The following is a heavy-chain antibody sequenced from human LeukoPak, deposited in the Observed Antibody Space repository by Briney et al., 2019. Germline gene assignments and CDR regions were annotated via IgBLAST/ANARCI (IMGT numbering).Heavy chain of an antibody. D-gene: IGHD1-26*01. V-gene: IGHV3-48*04. J-gene: IGHJ3*02. CDR1: GFTFSSDI. Sequence: GCLRLSCAASGFTFSSDIMISVRQAPGAGLWCVSYISSSSSTIYYADSVKGRFTISKNNAKNTLYLQMNSLRVEDTAVYYCARAGVVGATIAFDIWGQGTMGTVSS. CDR2: ISSSSSTI. CDR3: ARAGVVGATIAFDI.